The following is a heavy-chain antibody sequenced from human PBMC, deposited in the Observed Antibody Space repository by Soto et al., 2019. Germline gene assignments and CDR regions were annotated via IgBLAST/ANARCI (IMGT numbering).Heavy chain of an antibody. D-gene: IGHD3-3*01. J-gene: IGHJ5*02. CDR1: GGTISGYY. CDR2: IYSSGNT. CDR3: ARGQRFSDWFDP. Sequence: SANLSLTFRGSGGTISGYYWTLIRQPAGKGLEWIGRIYSSGNTKYNPSLQSRVTMSLDTSNNQFSLRLTSVTAADTAVYYCARGQRFSDWFDPWGQGTLVTVSS. V-gene: IGHV4-4*07.